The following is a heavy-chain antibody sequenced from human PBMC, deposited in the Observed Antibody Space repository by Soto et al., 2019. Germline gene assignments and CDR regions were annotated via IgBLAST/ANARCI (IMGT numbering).Heavy chain of an antibody. CDR2: IYSGGST. J-gene: IGHJ4*02. Sequence: GGSLRLSCAASGFTVSSNYMSWVRQAPGKGLEWVSVIYSGGSTYYADSVKGRFTISRDNSKNTLYLQMNSLRAEDTAVYYCATIFGVVIPPYSPPPDYWGQGTLVTVSS. D-gene: IGHD3-3*01. CDR3: ATIFGVVIPPYSPPPDY. CDR1: GFTVSSNY. V-gene: IGHV3-66*01.